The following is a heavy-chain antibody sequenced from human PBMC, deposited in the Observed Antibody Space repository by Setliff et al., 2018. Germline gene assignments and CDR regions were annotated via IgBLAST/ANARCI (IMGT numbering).Heavy chain of an antibody. CDR3: ASGDWFYFDC. D-gene: IGHD2-21*01. V-gene: IGHV3-21*01. CDR1: GFTFSSYS. CDR2: ISTSSSYI. J-gene: IGHJ4*02. Sequence: LRLSCAASGFTFSSYSMNWVRQAPGKGLEWVSSISTSSSYIYYADSVKGRFTISRDNAKKSLFLQMNSLRAEDTAVYYCASGDWFYFDCWGQGTLVTVSS.